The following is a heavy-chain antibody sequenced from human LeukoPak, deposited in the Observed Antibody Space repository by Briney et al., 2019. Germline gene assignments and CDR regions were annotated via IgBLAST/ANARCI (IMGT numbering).Heavy chain of an antibody. CDR3: AREIRSAHYFDY. CDR1: GGSFSGYY. J-gene: IGHJ4*02. Sequence: KPSETLSLTCAVYGGSFSGYYWSSIRQPPGKGLEWIGEINHSGSTNYNPSLKSRVTISVDTSKNQFSLKLSSVTAADTAVYYCAREIRSAHYFDYWGQGTLVTVSS. V-gene: IGHV4-34*01. CDR2: INHSGST.